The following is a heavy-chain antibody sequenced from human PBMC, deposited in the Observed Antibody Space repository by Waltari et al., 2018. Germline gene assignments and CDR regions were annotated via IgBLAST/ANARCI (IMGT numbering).Heavy chain of an antibody. D-gene: IGHD2-15*01. V-gene: IGHV1-46*01. CDR1: GYTFTRYY. CDR2: SKPSGGST. Sequence: QVQLVQSGAEVKKPGASVKVSCKASGYTFTRYYMHWVRQAPGQGLEWMGISKPSGGSTSYAQKFQGRVTMTRDTSTSTVYMELSSLRSEDTAVDYCARGKTPGRGYFDYWGQGTLVTVSS. CDR3: ARGKTPGRGYFDY. J-gene: IGHJ4*02.